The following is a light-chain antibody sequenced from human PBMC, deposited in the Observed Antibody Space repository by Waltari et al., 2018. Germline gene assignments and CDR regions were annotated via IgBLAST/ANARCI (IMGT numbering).Light chain of an antibody. Sequence: QSALTQPASVSGSPGQSITISCTGTSGDVGDYNHVSWYQQPPGKAPKLMIYGVNNRPSGISNRFSGSKSGNTASLTISGLQAEDEADYYCSSYTSSGTYVFGVWTKVTVL. V-gene: IGLV2-14*01. CDR2: GVN. CDR1: SGDVGDYNH. CDR3: SSYTSSGTYV. J-gene: IGLJ1*01.